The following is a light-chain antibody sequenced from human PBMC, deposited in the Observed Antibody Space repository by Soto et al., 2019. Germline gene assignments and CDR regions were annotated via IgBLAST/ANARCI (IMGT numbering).Light chain of an antibody. V-gene: IGLV2-8*01. CDR1: SSDVGGYNY. CDR3: SSYAGSNNAYV. Sequence: QSVLTQPPSASGSPGQSVTISCTGTSSDVGGYNYVSWYQQHPGKAPKLMIYEVSKRPSGVPDRFSDSKSGNTASLTVSGLQAEDEAEYYCSSYAGSNNAYVFGTGTKVTVL. CDR2: EVS. J-gene: IGLJ1*01.